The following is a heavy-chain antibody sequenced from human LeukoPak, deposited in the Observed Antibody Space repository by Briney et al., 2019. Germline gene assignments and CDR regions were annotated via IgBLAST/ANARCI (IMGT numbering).Heavy chain of an antibody. Sequence: PSETLSLTCTVSGGSISSYYWSWIRQPPGRGLEWIGYIYYSGSTNYNPSLKSRVTISVDTSKNQFSLKLSSVTAADTAVYYCARKNLSGSSWSNWFDPWGQGTLVTVSS. D-gene: IGHD6-13*01. CDR1: GGSISSYY. J-gene: IGHJ5*02. CDR2: IYYSGST. CDR3: ARKNLSGSSWSNWFDP. V-gene: IGHV4-59*01.